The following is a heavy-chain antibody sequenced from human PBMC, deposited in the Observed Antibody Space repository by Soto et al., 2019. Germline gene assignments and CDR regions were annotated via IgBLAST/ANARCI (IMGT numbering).Heavy chain of an antibody. CDR3: ARLGDYYQAFDY. CDR2: IYYTGTT. V-gene: IGHV4-61*05. CDR1: GDSISSTSYY. D-gene: IGHD3-22*01. Sequence: SESLSLACTVSGDSISSTSYYGSWFRQPPGQGLEWVGYIYYTGTTTYNPPLKSRVTVSVDTSKNQFSLKLRSVTAADTAVYYCARLGDYYQAFDYWGQGTLVTVSS. J-gene: IGHJ4*01.